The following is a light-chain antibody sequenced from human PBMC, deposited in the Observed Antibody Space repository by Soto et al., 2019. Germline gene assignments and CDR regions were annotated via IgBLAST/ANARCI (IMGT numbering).Light chain of an antibody. V-gene: IGKV3-15*01. CDR3: QQYNYWPPKYT. J-gene: IGKJ2*01. CDR1: QSVSSN. Sequence: EIVMTQSPATLSVSPGERATLSCRASQSVSSNLAWYQQKPGQAPGLHIYGASTRATGIPGRFSGSGSGTEFTLTISSLQSEDFAIYYCQQYNYWPPKYTFGQGTKLEIK. CDR2: GAS.